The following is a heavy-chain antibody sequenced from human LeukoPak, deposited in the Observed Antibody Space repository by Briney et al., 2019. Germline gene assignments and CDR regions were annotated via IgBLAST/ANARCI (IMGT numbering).Heavy chain of an antibody. J-gene: IGHJ6*03. CDR2: IIPIFGTA. CDR3: ARGLYQVRLAARLEYYYYYMDV. D-gene: IGHD6-6*01. CDR1: GGTFSSYA. V-gene: IGHV1-69*06. Sequence: ASVKVSCKASGGTFSSYAISWVRQAPGQGLEWMGGIIPIFGTANYAQKFQGRVTITADKSASTAYMELSSLRSEDTAVYYCARGLYQVRLAARLEYYYYYMDVWGKGTTVTVSS.